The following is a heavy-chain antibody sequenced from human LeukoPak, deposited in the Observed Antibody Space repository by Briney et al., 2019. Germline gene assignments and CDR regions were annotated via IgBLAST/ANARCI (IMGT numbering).Heavy chain of an antibody. D-gene: IGHD1-26*01. J-gene: IGHJ4*02. Sequence: SVKVSCKASGGTFSSYAISWVRQAPGQGLEWMGRIIPIFGTANYAQKFQGRVTITTDESTSTAYMELSSLRSEDTAVYYCARGPWELLYYFDYWSQGTLVTVSS. V-gene: IGHV1-69*05. CDR2: IIPIFGTA. CDR1: GGTFSSYA. CDR3: ARGPWELLYYFDY.